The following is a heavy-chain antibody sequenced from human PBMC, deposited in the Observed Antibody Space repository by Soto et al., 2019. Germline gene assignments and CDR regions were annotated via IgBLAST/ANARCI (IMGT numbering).Heavy chain of an antibody. CDR3: ARATTTHDAFDI. V-gene: IGHV1-8*01. CDR2: VNPNSGNT. D-gene: IGHD4-17*01. J-gene: IGHJ3*02. Sequence: AAVKVSCKASGYTFTSYDINWVRQATGQGLEWMGWVNPNSGNTGYAQKFQGRVTMTRNTSISTAYMELSSLRSEDTAVYYCARATTTHDAFDIWGQGTMVTVSS. CDR1: GYTFTSYD.